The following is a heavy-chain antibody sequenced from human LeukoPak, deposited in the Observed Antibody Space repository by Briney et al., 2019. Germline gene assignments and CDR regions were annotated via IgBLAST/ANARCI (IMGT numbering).Heavy chain of an antibody. CDR2: IWYDGSNK. V-gene: IGHV3-33*06. J-gene: IGHJ4*02. CDR3: AKEAVWFFDY. Sequence: GGSLRLSSSASGFTFSSYGMHWVRQAPGKGLEWVAVIWYDGSNKYYADSVKGRFTISRDNSKNTLYLQMNSLRAEDTAVYYCAKEAVWFFDYWGQGTLVTVSS. D-gene: IGHD3-16*01. CDR1: GFTFSSYG.